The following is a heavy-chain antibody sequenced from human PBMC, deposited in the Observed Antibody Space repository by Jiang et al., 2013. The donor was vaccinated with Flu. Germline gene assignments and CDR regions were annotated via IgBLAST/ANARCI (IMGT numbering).Heavy chain of an antibody. CDR1: GYTFTSYA. CDR3: ALYYDYVWGSYRHNDAFDI. V-gene: IGHV7-4-1*02. D-gene: IGHD3-16*02. CDR2: INTNTGNP. Sequence: QSGSELKKPGASVKVSCKASGYTFTSYAMNWVRQAPGQGLEWMGWINTNTGNPTYAQGFTGRFVFSLDTSVSTAYLQISSLKAEDTAVYYCALYYDYVWGSYRHNDAFDIWGQGTMVTVSS. J-gene: IGHJ3*02.